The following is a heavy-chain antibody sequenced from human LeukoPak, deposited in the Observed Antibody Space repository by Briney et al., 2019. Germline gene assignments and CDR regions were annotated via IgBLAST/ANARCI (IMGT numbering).Heavy chain of an antibody. D-gene: IGHD3-10*01. CDR2: IRQDGNEK. Sequence: GGSLRLSCAASGFTFNSYWMNWVRQAPGKGLEWVAHIRQDGNEKNYADSVKGRFTISRDNSKNTLYLQMNSLRAEDTAVYYCAKEWYYYGSGSYHIDYWGQGTLVTVSS. CDR1: GFTFNSYW. V-gene: IGHV3-7*01. CDR3: AKEWYYYGSGSYHIDY. J-gene: IGHJ4*02.